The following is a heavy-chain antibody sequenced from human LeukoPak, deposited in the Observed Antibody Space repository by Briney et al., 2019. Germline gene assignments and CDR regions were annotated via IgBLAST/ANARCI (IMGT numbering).Heavy chain of an antibody. D-gene: IGHD3-3*01. CDR3: ATLGNDFWSGYPSRTFDY. J-gene: IGHJ4*02. CDR2: VDPEDGET. V-gene: IGHV1-69-2*01. CDR1: GYTFTDHY. Sequence: ASVKVSCKVSGYTFTDHYMHWVQQAPGKGLEWMGLVDPEDGETIYAEKFQGRVTITADTSTDTAYMELSSLRSEDTAVYYCATLGNDFWSGYPSRTFDYWGQGTLVTVSS.